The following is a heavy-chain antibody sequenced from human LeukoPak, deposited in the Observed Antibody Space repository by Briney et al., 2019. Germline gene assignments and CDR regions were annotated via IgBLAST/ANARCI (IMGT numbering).Heavy chain of an antibody. V-gene: IGHV3-21*01. CDR1: GFTFSSYS. CDR3: ARESSSWRYFDY. J-gene: IGHJ4*02. CDR2: ISSSSSYI. D-gene: IGHD6-13*01. Sequence: GGSLRLSCAASGFTFSSYSMNWVRQAPGKGLEWVSSISSSSSYIYYADSVKGRFTISRDNAKNSLYLLMNSLRAEDTAVYHCARESSSWRYFDYWGQGTLVTVSS.